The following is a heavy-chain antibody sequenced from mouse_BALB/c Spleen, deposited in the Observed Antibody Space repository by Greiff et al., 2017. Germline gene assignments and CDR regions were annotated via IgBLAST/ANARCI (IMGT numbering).Heavy chain of an antibody. V-gene: IGHV1-7*01. CDR1: GYTFTSYW. J-gene: IGHJ4*01. CDR3: ARETTVVATEGYAMDY. Sequence: VKLMESGAELAKPGASVKMSCKASGYTFTSYWMHWVKQRPGQGLEWIGYINPSTGYTEYNQKFKDKATLTADKSSSTAYMQLSSLTSEDSAVYYCARETTVVATEGYAMDYWGQGTSVTVSS. CDR2: INPSTGYT. D-gene: IGHD1-1*01.